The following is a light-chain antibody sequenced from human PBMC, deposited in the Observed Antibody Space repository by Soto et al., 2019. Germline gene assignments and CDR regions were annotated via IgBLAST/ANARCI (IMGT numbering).Light chain of an antibody. CDR1: QSISSW. V-gene: IGKV1-5*03. Sequence: DIQMTQSPSTLSASVGXRVTIXCRASQSISSWLAWYQQKPGKAPKLLIYKASSLESGVPSRFSGSGSGTEFTLTISSLQPDDFATYXCQXYNSYPTFGQGTRLEIK. CDR3: QXYNSYPT. J-gene: IGKJ5*01. CDR2: KAS.